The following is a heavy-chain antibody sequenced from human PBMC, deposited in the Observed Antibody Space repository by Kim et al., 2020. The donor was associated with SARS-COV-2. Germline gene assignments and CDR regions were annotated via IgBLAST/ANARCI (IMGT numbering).Heavy chain of an antibody. Sequence: GGSLRLSCAASGFTFGDHAMSWVRQAPGKGLEWVSGINWNGGSTGYADSVKGRFTISRDNAKNSLCLQMNSLRAEDTALYYCARVGRSYCSGGSCYSWYFDFWGRGALVTVSS. D-gene: IGHD2-15*01. V-gene: IGHV3-20*04. CDR1: GFTFGDHA. J-gene: IGHJ2*01. CDR2: INWNGGST. CDR3: ARVGRSYCSGGSCYSWYFDF.